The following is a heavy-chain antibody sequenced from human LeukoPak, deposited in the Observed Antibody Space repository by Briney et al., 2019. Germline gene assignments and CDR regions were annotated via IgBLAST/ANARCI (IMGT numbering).Heavy chain of an antibody. Sequence: GGSLRLSCAASGFTFGSYALHWVRQAPGKGLDWVALISYEGSAKYYADSVRGRFTISRHNSKNTLYLQMNSLRAEDTAVYYCARGLDNWGQGTLVTVSS. V-gene: IGHV3-30*14. CDR1: GFTFGSYA. CDR2: ISYEGSAK. CDR3: ARGLDN. J-gene: IGHJ4*02. D-gene: IGHD2-2*03.